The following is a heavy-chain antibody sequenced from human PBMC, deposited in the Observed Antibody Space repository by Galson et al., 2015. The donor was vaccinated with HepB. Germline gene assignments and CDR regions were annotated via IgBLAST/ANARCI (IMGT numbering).Heavy chain of an antibody. CDR1: GDSVSSNSAA. J-gene: IGHJ4*02. CDR2: TYYRSKWYN. Sequence: CAISGDSVSSNSAAWNWIRQSPSRGLEWLGRTYYRSKWYNNYAVSVKSRITINPDTSKNQFSLQLNSVTPEDTAVYYCAMAGPRKKGPFDYWGQGTLVTVSS. CDR3: AMAGPRKKGPFDY. V-gene: IGHV6-1*01. D-gene: IGHD6-19*01.